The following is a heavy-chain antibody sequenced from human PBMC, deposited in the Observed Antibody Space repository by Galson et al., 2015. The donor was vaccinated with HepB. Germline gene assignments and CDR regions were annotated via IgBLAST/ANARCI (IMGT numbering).Heavy chain of an antibody. CDR2: INPNSGGT. D-gene: IGHD3-10*01. V-gene: IGHV1-2*06. Sequence: SVKVSCKASGYTFTGYYMHWVRQAPGQGLEWMGRINPNSGGTNYAQKFQGRVTMTRDTSISTAYMELRSLRSDDTAVYYCARDPDYYGIDAFDIWGQGTMVTVSS. J-gene: IGHJ3*02. CDR1: GYTFTGYY. CDR3: ARDPDYYGIDAFDI.